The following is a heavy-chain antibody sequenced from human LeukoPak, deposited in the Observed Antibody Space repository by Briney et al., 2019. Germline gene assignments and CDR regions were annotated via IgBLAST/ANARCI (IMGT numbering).Heavy chain of an antibody. CDR2: ISSSSIYR. CDR1: GFTFSSYS. V-gene: IGHV3-21*01. J-gene: IGHJ4*02. D-gene: IGHD2-21*01. Sequence: GGSLRLSCAASGFTFSSYSVNWVRQAPGKGLEWVSSISSSSIYRYYADSVKGRFTISRDNAKNSMYLQMNSLRAEDTALYYCAGGERGDYWGQGTLVTVSS. CDR3: AGGERGDY.